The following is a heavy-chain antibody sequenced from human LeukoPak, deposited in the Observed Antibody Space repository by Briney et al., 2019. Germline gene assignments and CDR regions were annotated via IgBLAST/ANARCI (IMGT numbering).Heavy chain of an antibody. V-gene: IGHV1-8*01. Sequence: ASVKVSCKASGYTFTSYDINWVRQATGQGLEWMGWMNPNSGNTGYAQKFQGRVTMTRNTSISTAYMELSSLRSEDTAVYYCARGSSGWYAGYYYYYYYMDVWGKGTTVTVSS. CDR1: GYTFTSYD. CDR3: ARGSSGWYAGYYYYYYYMDV. D-gene: IGHD6-19*01. J-gene: IGHJ6*03. CDR2: MNPNSGNT.